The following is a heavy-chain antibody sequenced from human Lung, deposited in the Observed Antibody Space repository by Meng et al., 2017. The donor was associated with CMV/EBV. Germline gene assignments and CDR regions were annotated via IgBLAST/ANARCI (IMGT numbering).Heavy chain of an antibody. V-gene: IGHV4-59*02. Sequence: GSLRLXCTVSGGSVTTYFWSWIRQPPGKGLEWIGYAYYRGNTNYNPSLKSRVTISVDTSKNQLSLKLDSVTAADTAVYYCARDSVPPHRDSFWSGYYLYYYYGMDVWGQGTXVTGSS. CDR3: ARDSVPPHRDSFWSGYYLYYYYGMDV. D-gene: IGHD3-3*01. CDR1: GGSVTTYF. CDR2: AYYRGNT. J-gene: IGHJ6*02.